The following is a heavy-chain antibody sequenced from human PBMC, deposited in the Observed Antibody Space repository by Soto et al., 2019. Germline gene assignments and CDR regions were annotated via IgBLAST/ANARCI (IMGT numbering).Heavy chain of an antibody. D-gene: IGHD6-6*01. V-gene: IGHV5-51*01. J-gene: IGHJ6*02. CDR2: IYPGDSDT. Sequence: GEALKKSRKGSGYSFTSYLIGWVRPMPRKRLGGMGPIYPGDSDTRYSPSFQGQVTISADKSISTAYLQWSSLKASDTAMYYCARRPGYSSSSSSHYYYGMDVWGQGTTVTVSS. CDR1: GYSFTSYL. CDR3: ARRPGYSSSSSSHYYYGMDV.